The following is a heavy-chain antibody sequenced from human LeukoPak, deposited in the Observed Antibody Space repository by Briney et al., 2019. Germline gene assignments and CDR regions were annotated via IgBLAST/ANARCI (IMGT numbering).Heavy chain of an antibody. CDR3: AKDIVGGGDDY. Sequence: GGSLRLSCEASGFTLTKFWMSWVRQSPGKGLEWVANIQEDGKKENYVGSVRGRFTISRDNAKNSIYLQMNSLRVEDTAVYYCAKDIVGGGDDYWGQGTLVIVSS. CDR2: IQEDGKKE. J-gene: IGHJ4*02. V-gene: IGHV3-7*01. CDR1: GFTLTKFW. D-gene: IGHD2-21*02.